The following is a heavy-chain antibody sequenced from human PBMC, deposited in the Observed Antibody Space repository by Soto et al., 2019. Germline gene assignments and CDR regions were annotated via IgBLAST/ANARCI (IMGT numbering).Heavy chain of an antibody. D-gene: IGHD5-18*01. CDR1: GGSISSGGYY. V-gene: IGHV4-31*03. J-gene: IGHJ4*02. CDR3: ARVAHSGYSYGNYFDY. CDR2: IYYSGST. Sequence: SETLSLTCTVSGGSISSGGYYWSWIRQHPGKGLEWIGYIYYSGSTYYNPSLKSRVTISVDTSKNQFSLKLSSVTAADTAVYYCARVAHSGYSYGNYFDYWGQGTLVTVSS.